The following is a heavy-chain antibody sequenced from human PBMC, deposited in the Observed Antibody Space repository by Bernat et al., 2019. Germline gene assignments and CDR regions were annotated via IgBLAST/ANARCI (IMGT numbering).Heavy chain of an antibody. CDR3: ARQLLRYFDWWGGAFDI. CDR2: IYYTEST. J-gene: IGHJ3*02. Sequence: QLQLQESGPGRVKPSETLSLNCTVSGGSVSSSSYYWGWVRQPPGKGLEWIGSIYYTESTYYNPSLTGRAAISGDTSKNQFSLKLSSVTAADTAVYYCARQLLRYFDWWGGAFDIWGQGTKVTVSS. D-gene: IGHD3-9*01. CDR1: GGSVSSSSYY. V-gene: IGHV4-39*01.